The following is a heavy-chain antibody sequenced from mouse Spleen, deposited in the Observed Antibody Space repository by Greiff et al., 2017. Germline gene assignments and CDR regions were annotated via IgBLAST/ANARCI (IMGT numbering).Heavy chain of an antibody. CDR2: IRSKSNNYAT. D-gene: IGHD1-1*01. CDR1: GFSFNTYA. J-gene: IGHJ1*01. Sequence: EVKLMESGGGLVQPKGSLKLSCAASGFSFNTYAMNWVRQAPGKGLEWVARIRSKSNNYATYYADSVKDRFTISRDDSESMLYLQMNNLKTEDTAMYYCVSAITTVVNWYFDVWGAGTTVTVSS. CDR3: VSAITTVVNWYFDV. V-gene: IGHV10-1*01.